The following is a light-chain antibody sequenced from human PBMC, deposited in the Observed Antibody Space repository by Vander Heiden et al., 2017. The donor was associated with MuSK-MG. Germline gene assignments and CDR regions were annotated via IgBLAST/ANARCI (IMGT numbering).Light chain of an antibody. CDR1: SSDVGGYNS. Sequence: QSALTQPRSLSASPGQSVPISCPGTSSDVGGYNSVSWYQHHPGKAPKVMIYDVSQRPSGVPVRFSGSKSGNTASLTISGLQAEDEAHYYCCSYASSNTVIFGGGTRLTVL. V-gene: IGLV2-11*01. CDR2: DVS. J-gene: IGLJ2*01. CDR3: CSYASSNTVI.